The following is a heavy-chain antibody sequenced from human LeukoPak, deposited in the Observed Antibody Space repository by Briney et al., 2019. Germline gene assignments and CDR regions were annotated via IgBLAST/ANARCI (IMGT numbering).Heavy chain of an antibody. J-gene: IGHJ6*03. CDR3: ARAARPSVYYYMDV. CDR1: GYTFTRHG. V-gene: IGHV1-69*13. D-gene: IGHD6-6*01. CDR2: IIPIFGTA. Sequence: ASVKVSCKASGYTFTRHGISWVRQAPGKGLEWMGGIIPIFGTANYAQKFQGRVTITADESTSTAYMELSSLRSEDTAVYYCARAARPSVYYYMDVWGKGTTVTVSS.